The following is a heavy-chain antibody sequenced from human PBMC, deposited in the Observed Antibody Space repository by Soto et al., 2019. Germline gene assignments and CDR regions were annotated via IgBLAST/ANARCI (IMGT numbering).Heavy chain of an antibody. V-gene: IGHV4-59*01. CDR1: GGSISSYY. CDR2: IYYSGST. Sequence: ETLSLTCTVSGGSISSYYWSWIRQPPGKGLEWIGYIYYSGSTNYNPSLKSRVTISVDTSKNQFSLKLSSVTAADTAVYYCARVAKYYDSSGYYTYYFDYWGQGTLVTVSS. CDR3: ARVAKYYDSSGYYTYYFDY. D-gene: IGHD3-22*01. J-gene: IGHJ4*02.